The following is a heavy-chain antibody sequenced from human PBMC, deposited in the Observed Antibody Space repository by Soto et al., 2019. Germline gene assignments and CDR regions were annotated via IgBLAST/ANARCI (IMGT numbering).Heavy chain of an antibody. Sequence: QVQLVQSGAEVKKPGSSVTVSCKASGGTFGNSAISWVRQAPGQWLEWMGGFIPIFPTPDYAHKFQGRGRITADESISAAFVEWPNLRSEYPAVYSLARGKVRQQLGGNYYYGIDVWGLGTTVTVSS. CDR3: ARGKVRQQLGGNYYYGIDV. V-gene: IGHV1-69*12. D-gene: IGHD3-3*02. CDR2: FIPIFPTP. CDR1: GGTFGNSA. J-gene: IGHJ6*02.